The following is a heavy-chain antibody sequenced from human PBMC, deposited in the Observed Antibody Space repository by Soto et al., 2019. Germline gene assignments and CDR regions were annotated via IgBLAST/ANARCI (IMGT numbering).Heavy chain of an antibody. CDR1: GYTSTSYP. Sequence: VQLVQSGAEVKKPGASVKVSCKASGYTSTSYPMHWVRQAPGQSLERMGWINVANGDTGYSQKFQGRVTVTRDTSAGPVHIEWRSLTSEDTSLYYCGMKDYSGAGSYYFHHCCQVTLVTVAS. D-gene: IGHD3-10*01. J-gene: IGHJ4*02. V-gene: IGHV1-3*01. CDR3: GMKDYSGAGSYYFHH. CDR2: INVANGDT.